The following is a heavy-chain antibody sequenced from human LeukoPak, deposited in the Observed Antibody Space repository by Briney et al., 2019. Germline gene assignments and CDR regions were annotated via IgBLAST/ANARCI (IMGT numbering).Heavy chain of an antibody. J-gene: IGHJ4*02. CDR3: ARSTWIQLWPFDY. V-gene: IGHV3-23*01. Sequence: GGSLRLSCAASGFTFSSYAMSWVRQAPGKGLEGVSAISGSGGSTYYADSVKGRFTISRDNSKNTLYLQMNSLRAEDTAVYYCARSTWIQLWPFDYWGQGTLVTVSS. CDR1: GFTFSSYA. D-gene: IGHD5-18*01. CDR2: ISGSGGST.